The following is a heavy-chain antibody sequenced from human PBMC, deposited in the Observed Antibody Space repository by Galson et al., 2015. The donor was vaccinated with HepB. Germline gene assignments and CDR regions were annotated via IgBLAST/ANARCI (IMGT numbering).Heavy chain of an antibody. J-gene: IGHJ4*02. CDR3: ASADWGSPFEY. Sequence: SLRLSCADSGVSFSSYEMNWVRQAPGKGLEWLSYISSTGRTTYYADSVKGRFTISRDNAKNSLYLQMNFLGVEDTAVYYCASADWGSPFEYWGQGTLVTVSS. CDR2: ISSTGRTT. CDR1: GVSFSSYE. V-gene: IGHV3-48*03. D-gene: IGHD7-27*01.